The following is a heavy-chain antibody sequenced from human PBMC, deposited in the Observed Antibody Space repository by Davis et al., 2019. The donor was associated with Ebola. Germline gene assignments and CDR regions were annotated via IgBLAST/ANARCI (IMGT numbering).Heavy chain of an antibody. CDR2: ITYSGDDV. D-gene: IGHD3-3*02. Sequence: GESLKISCAASGFTFSGSAMHWVRQAPGQGPEWLAVITYSGDDVHYRASVKGRFTISRDNSRNTLYLEMNSLRVEDTAIYYCAKSVTDWYEYFDGIDVWGQGTTVTVSS. CDR3: AKSVTDWYEYFDGIDV. V-gene: IGHV3-30*10. J-gene: IGHJ6*02. CDR1: GFTFSGSA.